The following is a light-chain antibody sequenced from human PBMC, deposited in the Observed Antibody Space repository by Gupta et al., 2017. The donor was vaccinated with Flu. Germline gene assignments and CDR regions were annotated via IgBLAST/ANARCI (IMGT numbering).Light chain of an antibody. CDR3: NSYTSSTTLL. V-gene: IGLV2-14*01. CDR1: TSDVGGYNY. J-gene: IGLJ2*01. CDR2: EVS. Sequence: QSALPQPASGSGSPGQSITISCNGTTSDVGGYNYVSWYQQPPGKAPNFMIYEVSNRPSGVSNRFSVSKSGNTASLTISGLQAKDEADYYCNSYTSSTTLLFGGGTKLTVL.